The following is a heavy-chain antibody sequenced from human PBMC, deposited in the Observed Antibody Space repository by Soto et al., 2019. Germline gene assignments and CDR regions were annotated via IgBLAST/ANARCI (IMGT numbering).Heavy chain of an antibody. J-gene: IGHJ4*02. CDR3: ARDRGDYDSSGYHFDY. V-gene: IGHV4-59*01. CDR1: GGSISSYY. CDR2: IYYSGST. D-gene: IGHD3-22*01. Sequence: SETLSLTCTVSGGSISSYYWSWIRQPPGKGLERIGYIYYSGSTNYNPSLKSRVTISVDTSKNQFSLKLSSVTAADTAVYYCARDRGDYDSSGYHFDYWGQGTLVTVSS.